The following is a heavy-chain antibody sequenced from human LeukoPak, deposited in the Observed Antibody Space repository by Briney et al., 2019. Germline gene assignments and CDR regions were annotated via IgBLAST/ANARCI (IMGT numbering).Heavy chain of an antibody. Sequence: GRSLRLSCEASGFTFSSYWMHWVRQAPGKGLVWVSRINSDGSSTSYADSVKGRFTISRDNAKKTLYLQMNSLRAEDTAVYYCASGEFDYYDSIIFGGQGTLVTVSS. J-gene: IGHJ4*02. CDR2: INSDGSST. V-gene: IGHV3-74*01. CDR1: GFTFSSYW. CDR3: ASGEFDYYDSIIF. D-gene: IGHD3-22*01.